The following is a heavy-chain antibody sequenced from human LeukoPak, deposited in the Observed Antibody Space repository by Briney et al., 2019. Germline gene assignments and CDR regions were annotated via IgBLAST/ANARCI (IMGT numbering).Heavy chain of an antibody. CDR3: ARVIAAAGQKGDYYYYMDV. CDR2: IYTSGST. V-gene: IGHV4-61*02. Sequence: SQTLSLTCTVSGGSISSGSYYWSWIRQPAGKGLEWIGRIYTSGSTNYNPSLKSRVTISVDTSKNQFSLKLSSVTAADTAVYYCARVIAAAGQKGDYYYYMDVWGKGTTVTVSS. CDR1: GGSISSGSYY. J-gene: IGHJ6*03. D-gene: IGHD6-13*01.